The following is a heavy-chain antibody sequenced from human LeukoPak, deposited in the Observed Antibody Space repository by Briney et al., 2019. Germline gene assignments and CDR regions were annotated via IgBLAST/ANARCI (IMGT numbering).Heavy chain of an antibody. J-gene: IGHJ1*01. CDR3: AREIVVVIAARGYFQH. CDR1: GFTFSSYA. Sequence: GGSLRLSCAASGFTFSSYAMSWVRQAPGKGLEWVSSMSGTGGSSYYADFVKGRFIISRDNSKNTLYLQMNSLRAEDTAVYFCAREIVVVIAARGYFQHWGQGTLVTVSS. V-gene: IGHV3-23*01. CDR2: MSGTGGSS. D-gene: IGHD2-15*01.